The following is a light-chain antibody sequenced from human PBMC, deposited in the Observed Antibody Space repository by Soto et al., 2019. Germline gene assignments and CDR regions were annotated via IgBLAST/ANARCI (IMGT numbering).Light chain of an antibody. CDR3: HQYNQWPLWT. Sequence: EVVMTQSPVTLSVSPGESATLSCRASQGVRNNLAWYQQRPGQAPRLLIYGASTRAAGIPARFSGSGSETEFTLTIRSLQSEDVAVYYCHQYNQWPLWTFGQGTKVEI. J-gene: IGKJ1*01. CDR1: QGVRNN. CDR2: GAS. V-gene: IGKV3-15*01.